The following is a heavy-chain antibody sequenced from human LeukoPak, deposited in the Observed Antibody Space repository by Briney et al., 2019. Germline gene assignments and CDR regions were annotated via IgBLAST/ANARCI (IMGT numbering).Heavy chain of an antibody. CDR2: ISAYNGNT. J-gene: IGHJ4*02. V-gene: IGHV1-18*01. D-gene: IGHD6-6*01. CDR1: GYTFTSYG. Sequence: VASVKVSCKASGYTFTSYGISWVRQAPGQGLEWMGWISAYNGNTNYAQKLQGRVTMTTDTSTSTAYMELRSLRSDDTAMYYCTYTSSSGVVYWGQGTLVTVSS. CDR3: TYTSSSGVVY.